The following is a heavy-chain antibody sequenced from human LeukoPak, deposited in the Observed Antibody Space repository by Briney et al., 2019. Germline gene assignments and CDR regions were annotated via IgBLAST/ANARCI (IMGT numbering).Heavy chain of an antibody. CDR2: IKQDGSEK. CDR1: GFTFSSFW. J-gene: IGHJ6*03. Sequence: GESLRLSCAASGFTFSSFWMSWVRQAPGKGLEWVANIKQDGSEKYYVDSVRGRFTFSRDNAKNSLYLQMNSLRAEDTAVYYCARLRTPYYYMDVWGKGTTVTVSS. CDR3: ARLRTPYYYMDV. V-gene: IGHV3-7*01.